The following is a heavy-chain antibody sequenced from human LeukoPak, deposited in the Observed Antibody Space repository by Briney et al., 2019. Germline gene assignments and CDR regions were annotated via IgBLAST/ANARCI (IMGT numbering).Heavy chain of an antibody. J-gene: IGHJ4*02. CDR1: GFTVSNNY. D-gene: IGHD2-21*01. CDR3: AKIVGDLLNAYFDY. CDR2: IYSGGST. Sequence: GGSLRLSCAVSGFTVSNNYMSWVRQAPGKGVEWVSVIYSGGSTYYADSVRDRFTISRDNSKSTLFLQVNSLRAEDTAVYYCAKIVGDLLNAYFDYWRQGTLVTVSS. V-gene: IGHV3-66*02.